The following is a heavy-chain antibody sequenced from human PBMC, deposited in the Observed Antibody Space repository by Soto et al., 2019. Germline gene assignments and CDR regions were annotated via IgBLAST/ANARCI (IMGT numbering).Heavy chain of an antibody. Sequence: HPGGSLRLSCAASGFTFSSYAMSWVRQAPGKGLEWVSAISGSGGSTYYADSVKGRFTISRDNSKNTLYLQMDSLRAEDTAVYYCASGGYSYGPSPYYYGMDVWSQGTTVTVSS. CDR2: ISGSGGST. J-gene: IGHJ6*02. D-gene: IGHD5-18*01. CDR1: GFTFSSYA. CDR3: ASGGYSYGPSPYYYGMDV. V-gene: IGHV3-23*01.